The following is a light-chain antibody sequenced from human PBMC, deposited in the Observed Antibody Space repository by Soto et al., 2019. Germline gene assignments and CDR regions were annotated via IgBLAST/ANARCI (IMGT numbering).Light chain of an antibody. CDR3: CSYATPRL. CDR2: EVS. CDR1: SSDVGSYNL. Sequence: QSALTQPASVSGSPGQSITISCTGTSSDVGSYNLVSWYQQHPGKAPKLIIYEVSERPSGVSHRFSGSKTGNTASLTISGLQAEDEADYYCCSYATPRLFGGGTQLTV. V-gene: IGLV2-23*02. J-gene: IGLJ2*01.